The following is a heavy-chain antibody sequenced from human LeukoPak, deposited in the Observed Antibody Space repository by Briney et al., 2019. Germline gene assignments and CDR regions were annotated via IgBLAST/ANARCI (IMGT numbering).Heavy chain of an antibody. CDR3: AASRKYQLLGEADDAFDI. Sequence: ASVKVSCKASGYTFTGYYMHWVRRAPGQGLEWMGWINPNSGGTDYAQNFQGRVTMTRDTSITTAHMELSRLRSDDTAVYYCAASRKYQLLGEADDAFDIWGQGTMVTVSS. V-gene: IGHV1-2*02. CDR1: GYTFTGYY. J-gene: IGHJ3*02. D-gene: IGHD2-2*01. CDR2: INPNSGGT.